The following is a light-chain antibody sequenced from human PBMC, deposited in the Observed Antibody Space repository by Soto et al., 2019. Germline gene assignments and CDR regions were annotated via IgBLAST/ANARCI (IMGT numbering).Light chain of an antibody. J-gene: IGKJ1*01. CDR3: QQYNSYPWT. Sequence: DILMTQSPSTLSASVGDRVTITCRASQSISNWLAWYQQKPGKAPNLLIYKASNLESGVPSRFSGSGYGTEFTLTISSLQPADFATYYCQQYNSYPWTFGQGTKV. V-gene: IGKV1-5*03. CDR1: QSISNW. CDR2: KAS.